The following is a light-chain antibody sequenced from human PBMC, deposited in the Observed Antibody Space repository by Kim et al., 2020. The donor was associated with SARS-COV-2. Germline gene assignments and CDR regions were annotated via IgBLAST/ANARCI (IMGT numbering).Light chain of an antibody. CDR3: QHRSNWPLT. V-gene: IGKV3-11*01. CDR1: QSVSSY. J-gene: IGKJ4*01. Sequence: EVVLTQSPATLSLSPGQRATLSCRASQSVSSYLAWYQQKPGQAPRLLIYDASNRATGIPARFSGSGSGTEFTLTISSLEPEDFAVYYCQHRSNWPLTFGGGTKVDIK. CDR2: DAS.